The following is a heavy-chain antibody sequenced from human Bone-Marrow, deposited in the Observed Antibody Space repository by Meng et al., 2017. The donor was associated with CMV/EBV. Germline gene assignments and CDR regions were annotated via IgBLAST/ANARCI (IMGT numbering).Heavy chain of an antibody. CDR1: GYTFTSYG. CDR3: AIGMVVEYSSSSVFDY. J-gene: IGHJ4*02. CDR2: ISAYNGNT. V-gene: IGHV1-18*01. D-gene: IGHD6-6*01. Sequence: ASVKVSCKASGYTFTSYGISWVRQAPGQGLEWMGWISAYNGNTNYAQKLQGRVTMTTDTSTSTAYMELRSLRSDDTAVYYCAIGMVVEYSSSSVFDYWGQGTLVTVSS.